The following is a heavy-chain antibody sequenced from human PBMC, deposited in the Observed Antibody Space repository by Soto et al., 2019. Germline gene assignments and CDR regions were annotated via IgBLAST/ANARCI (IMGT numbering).Heavy chain of an antibody. CDR1: VLTFSRYA. Sequence: GVSLRLSSAASVLTFSRYAMRWVRQGPGKGLEWVAVISYDGSNKYYASSVKGGFTVSRDNSKNTLYLQMNSLRAEDTAVYYCARNGGWERRDFNYWGQRILVTVSS. CDR2: ISYDGSNK. D-gene: IGHD1-26*01. J-gene: IGHJ4*02. V-gene: IGHV3-30-3*01. CDR3: ARNGGWERRDFNY.